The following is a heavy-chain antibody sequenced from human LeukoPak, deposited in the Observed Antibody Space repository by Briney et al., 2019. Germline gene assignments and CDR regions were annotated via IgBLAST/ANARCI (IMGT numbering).Heavy chain of an antibody. Sequence: GGSLRLSCAASGFRSTSYWMSWVRQAPGKGLEWVANINQDGSEKYYGDSVKGRFTISRDNAKNSLYLQMSSLRAEDTAVYFCARDGHPFDSWGQGTLVAVSS. V-gene: IGHV3-7*01. CDR1: GFRSTSYW. CDR3: ARDGHPFDS. J-gene: IGHJ4*02. CDR2: INQDGSEK.